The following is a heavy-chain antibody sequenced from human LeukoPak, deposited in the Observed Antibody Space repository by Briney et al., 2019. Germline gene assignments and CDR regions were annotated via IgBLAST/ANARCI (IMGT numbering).Heavy chain of an antibody. CDR1: GFTFSSYW. D-gene: IGHD3-10*01. CDR2: ISSSSSSTI. J-gene: IGHJ4*02. Sequence: PGGSLRLSCVASGFTFSSYWMSWVRQAPGKGLDWVSYISSSSSSTIYYADSVKGRFTISRDNAKNSLYLQMNSLRAEDTAVYYCARVRSGGDYWGQGTLVTVSS. CDR3: ARVRSGGDY. V-gene: IGHV3-48*04.